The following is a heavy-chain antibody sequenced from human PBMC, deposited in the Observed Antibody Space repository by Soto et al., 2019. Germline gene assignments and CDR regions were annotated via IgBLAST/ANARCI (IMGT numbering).Heavy chain of an antibody. V-gene: IGHV3-23*01. D-gene: IGHD3-16*02. CDR3: ARVWGSYRSFDY. CDR2: ISGSGTST. J-gene: IGHJ4*02. Sequence: EVPLLESGGGLVQPGGSLRLSCAASGFTFSSYAMSWVRQDPGKGLEWVSAISGSGTSTYYADSVKGRFTISRDNSKNTLYLQMNSLRAEDTAIYYCARVWGSYRSFDYWGQGTLVTVSS. CDR1: GFTFSSYA.